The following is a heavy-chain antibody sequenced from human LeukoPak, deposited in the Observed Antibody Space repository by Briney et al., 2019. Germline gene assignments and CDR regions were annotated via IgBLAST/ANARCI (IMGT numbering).Heavy chain of an antibody. Sequence: PGGSLRLSCAASGFTFSTYEMNWVRQAPGKGLEWVSYISGSGSTIYYADSVKGRFTVSRDNSKNMVYLQMNSLRAEDTAVYYCAKDHGFYRSGWNPLFDYWGQGTLVTVSS. CDR2: ISGSGSTI. CDR3: AKDHGFYRSGWNPLFDY. D-gene: IGHD6-19*01. CDR1: GFTFSTYE. V-gene: IGHV3-48*03. J-gene: IGHJ4*02.